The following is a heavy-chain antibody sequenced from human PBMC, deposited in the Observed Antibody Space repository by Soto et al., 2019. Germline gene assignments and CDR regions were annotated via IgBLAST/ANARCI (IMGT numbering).Heavy chain of an antibody. J-gene: IGHJ4*02. CDR3: ARTPDPTHIVVVVAAKAFDY. CDR2: ISTYTGNT. D-gene: IGHD2-15*01. CDR1: GYTFTSYG. V-gene: IGHV1-18*01. Sequence: ASVKVSCKASGYTFTSYGISWVRQAPGQGLEWMGWISTYTGNTDYIEKVQGRVTMSTDTSTRTAYMELRSLRSDDTAVYYCARTPDPTHIVVVVAAKAFDYWGQGTLVTVSS.